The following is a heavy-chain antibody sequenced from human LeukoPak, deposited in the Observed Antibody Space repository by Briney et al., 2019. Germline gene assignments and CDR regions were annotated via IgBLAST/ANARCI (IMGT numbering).Heavy chain of an antibody. CDR3: ARDRPLGGLWSSSPPRSLDP. CDR1: GFTFSSYS. Sequence: PGGTLRLSCAASGFTFSSYSMNWVRQAPGKGLEWVSSISSSSSYIYYADSVKGRFTISRDNAKNSLYLQMNSLRAEDTAVYYCARDRPLGGLWSSSPPRSLDPWGQGTLVTVSS. D-gene: IGHD6-13*01. V-gene: IGHV3-21*01. J-gene: IGHJ5*02. CDR2: ISSSSSYI.